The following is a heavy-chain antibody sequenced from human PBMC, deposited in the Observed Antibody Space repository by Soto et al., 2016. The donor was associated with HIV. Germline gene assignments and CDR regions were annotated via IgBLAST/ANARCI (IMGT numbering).Heavy chain of an antibody. CDR3: TVVHIDFIVLGQAWFDP. J-gene: IGHJ5*02. Sequence: EVQLRQSGPELKKPGSTVRLSCTVLGYSYTDYILHWVRQAPGKGLEWVGLIDPEHGATMFSEHFQGRVTMTADTSTETSYMELRSLTPDDTATYFCTVVHIDFIVLGQAWFDPWGQGTLVAVSS. CDR1: GYSYTDYI. D-gene: IGHD6-6*01. V-gene: IGHV1-69-2*01. CDR2: IDPEHGAT.